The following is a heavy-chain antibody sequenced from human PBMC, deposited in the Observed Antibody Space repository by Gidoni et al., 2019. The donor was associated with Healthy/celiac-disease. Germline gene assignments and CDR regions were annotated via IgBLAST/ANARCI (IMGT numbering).Heavy chain of an antibody. CDR2: IYYSGST. V-gene: IGHV4-39*01. CDR1: GGSISTSRYY. CDR3: ARQVEMATIVTNYPTYFDY. J-gene: IGHJ4*02. Sequence: QMQLQESGPGLVTPSETLSLTCTVPGGSISTSRYYWGWIRQPPGKGLEWIGSIYYSGSTSYNPSLKSRVTISVDTSKNQFSLKLSSVTAADTAVYYCARQVEMATIVTNYPTYFDYWGQGTLVTVSS. D-gene: IGHD5-12*01.